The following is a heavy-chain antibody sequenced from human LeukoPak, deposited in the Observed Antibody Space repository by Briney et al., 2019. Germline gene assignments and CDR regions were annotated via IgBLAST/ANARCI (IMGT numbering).Heavy chain of an antibody. Sequence: GGSLRLSCVASGFTFSRYAMHWVRQTPSKGLEWVAIVLYYGSNKYYPDSVKGRFTISRDNSKNTMYLQMSRLRAEDTAVSYCPSDNYVGNLDYWGQGTLVTVSS. CDR3: PSDNYVGNLDY. D-gene: IGHD4-23*01. J-gene: IGHJ4*02. CDR2: VLYYGSNK. V-gene: IGHV3-30*04. CDR1: GFTFSRYA.